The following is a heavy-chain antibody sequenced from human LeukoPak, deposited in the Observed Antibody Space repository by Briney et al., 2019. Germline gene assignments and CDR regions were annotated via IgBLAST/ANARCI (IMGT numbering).Heavy chain of an antibody. CDR1: GFTFSSYA. CDR3: AVTWGRSGGAFDI. D-gene: IGHD2-15*01. Sequence: GGSLRLSCAASGFTFSSYAMHWVRQATGKGLVWVSRINGDGSTTAYADSVKGRFTISRDNAKNTLYLQMNSLRAEDTAVYYCAVTWGRSGGAFDIWGQGTMVTVSS. J-gene: IGHJ3*02. V-gene: IGHV3-74*01. CDR2: INGDGSTT.